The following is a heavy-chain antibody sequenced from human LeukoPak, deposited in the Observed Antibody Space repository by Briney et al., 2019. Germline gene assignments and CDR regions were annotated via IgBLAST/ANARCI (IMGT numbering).Heavy chain of an antibody. V-gene: IGHV3-11*04. Sequence: GGSLRLSCEVSGFSVNDGWMNWVRQAPGKGLEWVSYISNSGSTIYYAASVKGRFTISRDNAFNSVSLQMNSLRAEDTAVYYCATKVAGTSHFSSWGQGALVTVSS. CDR1: GFSVNDGW. D-gene: IGHD1-7*01. CDR3: ATKVAGTSHFSS. CDR2: ISNSGSTI. J-gene: IGHJ5*02.